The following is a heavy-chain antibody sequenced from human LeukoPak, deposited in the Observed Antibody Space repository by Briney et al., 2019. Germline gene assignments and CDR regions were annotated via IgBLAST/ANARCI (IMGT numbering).Heavy chain of an antibody. CDR3: AREILAPGKTHDY. V-gene: IGHV3-74*01. CDR1: GFTFSNYW. CDR2: INDDGRAT. J-gene: IGHJ4*02. Sequence: GGSLRLSCAASGFTFSNYWTHWVRQVPGKGLVWVSRINDDGRATFYADSVKGRFTISRDNAKNTLFLQINSLRAEDTAVYYCAREILAPGKTHDYWGQGTLVTVSS.